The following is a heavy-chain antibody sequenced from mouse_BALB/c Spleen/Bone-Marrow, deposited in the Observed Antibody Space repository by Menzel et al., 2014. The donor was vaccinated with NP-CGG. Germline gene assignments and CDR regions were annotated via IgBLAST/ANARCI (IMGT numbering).Heavy chain of an antibody. Sequence: EVQLVESGGGLVKPGGSLKLSCAASGFGFSSSDMSWVRQTPEKRLEWVAYISSGGGSTYYPDTVKGRFTIARDNAKNTLYLQMSSLKSEDTATYYCATHYYGRFDYWGQGTTLTVSS. CDR3: ATHYYGRFDY. CDR1: GFGFSSSD. J-gene: IGHJ2*01. CDR2: ISSGGGST. V-gene: IGHV5-12-1*01. D-gene: IGHD1-2*01.